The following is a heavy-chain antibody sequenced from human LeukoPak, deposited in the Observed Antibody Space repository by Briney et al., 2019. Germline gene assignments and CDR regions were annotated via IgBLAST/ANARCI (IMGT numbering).Heavy chain of an antibody. Sequence: PGGSLRLSCAASGFTFSNYWMSWVRQAPGKGLERVANIKQDGSEKYYVGSLKGRFTISRDNANNSLYLQMNSLRAEDTAVYYCSRMRVANDWFDPWGQGTLVTVSS. J-gene: IGHJ5*02. CDR3: SRMRVANDWFDP. CDR2: IKQDGSEK. CDR1: GFTFSNYW. D-gene: IGHD4/OR15-4a*01. V-gene: IGHV3-7*01.